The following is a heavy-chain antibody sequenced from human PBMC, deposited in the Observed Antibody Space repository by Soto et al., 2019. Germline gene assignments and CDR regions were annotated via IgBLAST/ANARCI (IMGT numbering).Heavy chain of an antibody. Sequence: PSETLSLTCTVSGGSISSYYWSWIRQPPGKGLEWIGYIYYSGSTNYNPSLKSRVTISVDTSKNQFSLKLSSVTAADTAVYYCAIGWAYCGGDCYYGLDNWGQGTLVTVSS. CDR1: GGSISSYY. D-gene: IGHD2-21*02. V-gene: IGHV4-59*01. CDR2: IYYSGST. CDR3: AIGWAYCGGDCYYGLDN. J-gene: IGHJ4*02.